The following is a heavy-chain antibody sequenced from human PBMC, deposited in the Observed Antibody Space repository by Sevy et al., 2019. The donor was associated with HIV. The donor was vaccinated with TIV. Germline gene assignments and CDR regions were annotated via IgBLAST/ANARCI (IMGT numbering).Heavy chain of an antibody. CDR2: IYPGDPDT. J-gene: IGHJ4*02. Sequence: GESLKISCKGSGYSFTSYWIGWVRQMPGKGLEWMGIIYPGDPDTRYSPSFQGQVTISADKSISTAYLQWSSLKASDTAMYYCARHDPVGYCSSTSCYSGDYWGQGTLVTVSS. D-gene: IGHD2-2*02. V-gene: IGHV5-51*01. CDR3: ARHDPVGYCSSTSCYSGDY. CDR1: GYSFTSYW.